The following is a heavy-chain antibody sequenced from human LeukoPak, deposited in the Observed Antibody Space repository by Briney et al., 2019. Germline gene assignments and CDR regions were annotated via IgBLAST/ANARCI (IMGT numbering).Heavy chain of an antibody. CDR2: IRYDGSNK. J-gene: IGHJ4*02. CDR1: GFTFSSYG. Sequence: GGSLRLSCAASGFTFSSYGMHWVRQAPGKGLEWVAFIRYDGSNKYYADSVKGRFTISRDNSKNTLYLQMNSLRAEDTAVYYCATLKTYYYDSSGYYYAKQPDYWGQGTLVTVSS. D-gene: IGHD3-22*01. CDR3: ATLKTYYYDSSGYYYAKQPDY. V-gene: IGHV3-30*02.